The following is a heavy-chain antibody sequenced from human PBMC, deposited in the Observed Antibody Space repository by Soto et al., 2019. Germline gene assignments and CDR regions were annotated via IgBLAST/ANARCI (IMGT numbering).Heavy chain of an antibody. V-gene: IGHV2-5*01. Sequence: QITLKESGPTLVKPTQTLTLTCTFSGFSLSTSGVGVGWIRQPPGKPLEWLALSNWNDDKRYSPSLKSRLTITKDTSKNQVVLTMTNMDPVDTATYYCAHSPASRRTSRVEYWGQGTLVTVSS. CDR3: AHSPASRRTSRVEY. CDR2: SNWNDDK. D-gene: IGHD1-1*01. J-gene: IGHJ4*02. CDR1: GFSLSTSGVG.